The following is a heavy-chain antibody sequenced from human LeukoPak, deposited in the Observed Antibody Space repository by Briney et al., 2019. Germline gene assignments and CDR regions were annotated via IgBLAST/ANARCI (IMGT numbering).Heavy chain of an antibody. D-gene: IGHD1-26*01. Sequence: PGGSLRLSCAASGFTFSSYWMSWVRQAPGKWLEWVANIKQDGSEKYYVDSVKGRFTISRDNAKNSLYLQMNSLRAEDTAVYYSARRGGRGATPFDYWGQGTLVTVSS. CDR2: IKQDGSEK. V-gene: IGHV3-7*01. J-gene: IGHJ4*02. CDR1: GFTFSSYW. CDR3: ARRGGRGATPFDY.